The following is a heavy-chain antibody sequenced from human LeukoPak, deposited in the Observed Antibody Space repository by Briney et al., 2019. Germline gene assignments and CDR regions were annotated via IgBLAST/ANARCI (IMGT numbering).Heavy chain of an antibody. CDR1: GFTFSSYA. CDR3: AKVDGYSYGGSLADY. D-gene: IGHD5-18*01. Sequence: GGSLRLSCAASGFTFSSYAMSWVRQAPGKGLEWVSAISGSGGSTYYADSVKGRFTISRDNSKNTLYLQMNSLRAEDTAVYYCAKVDGYSYGGSLADYWGQGTLVTVSS. J-gene: IGHJ4*02. CDR2: ISGSGGST. V-gene: IGHV3-23*01.